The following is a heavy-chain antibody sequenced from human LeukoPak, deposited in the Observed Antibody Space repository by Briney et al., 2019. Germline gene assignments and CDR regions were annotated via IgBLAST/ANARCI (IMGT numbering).Heavy chain of an antibody. V-gene: IGHV3-48*01. J-gene: IGHJ4*02. CDR3: VRDRDGSGYYYLY. CDR1: GFTFSSFS. CDR2: ISSGSGTI. D-gene: IGHD3-22*01. Sequence: PGGSLRLSCAASGFTFSSFSMNWVRQAAGKGLEWVSYISSGSGTIYYADSVKGRFTISRDNAKNSLFLQMNSLRAEDTALYYCVRDRDGSGYYYLYWGQGTLVTVSS.